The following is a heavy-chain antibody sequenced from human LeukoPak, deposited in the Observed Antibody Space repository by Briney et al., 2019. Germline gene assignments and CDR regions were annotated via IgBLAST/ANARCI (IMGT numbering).Heavy chain of an antibody. CDR1: GGTFSSYA. Sequence: ASVKVSCKASGGTFSSYAISWVRQAPGQGLEWMGGIIPIFGTANYAQKFQGRVTITTDESTSTAYMELSSLRSEDTAVYYCARDRGDGYKSAIYYYYYMDVWGKGTTVTASS. D-gene: IGHD5-24*01. CDR3: ARDRGDGYKSAIYYYYYMDV. CDR2: IIPIFGTA. J-gene: IGHJ6*03. V-gene: IGHV1-69*05.